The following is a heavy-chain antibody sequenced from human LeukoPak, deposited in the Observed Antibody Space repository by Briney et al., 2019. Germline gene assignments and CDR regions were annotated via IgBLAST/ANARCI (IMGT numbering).Heavy chain of an antibody. V-gene: IGHV3-21*01. Sequence: PGGSLRLSCAASGFTFSSYSMNWVRQAPGKGLEWVSSISSSSSYIYYADSVKGRFTISRDNAKNSLYLQMNSLRAEDTAVYYCARGQTHYYDSSGYYFDYWGQGTLVTVPS. CDR2: ISSSSSYI. D-gene: IGHD3-22*01. CDR1: GFTFSSYS. CDR3: ARGQTHYYDSSGYYFDY. J-gene: IGHJ4*02.